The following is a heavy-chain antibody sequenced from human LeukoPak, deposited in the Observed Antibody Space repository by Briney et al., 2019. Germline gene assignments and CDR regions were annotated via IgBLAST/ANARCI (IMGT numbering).Heavy chain of an antibody. CDR1: GFTFSSYA. CDR2: ISGSGTTT. Sequence: PGGSLRLSCAASGFTFSSYAMSWVRQAPGKGLEWVSSISGSGTTTYYADSVKGRFIISRDNSKNTLYLQMNSPRAEDTAVYYCAKDHEDLRGPDYWGQGTLVIVSS. CDR3: AKDHEDLRGPDY. V-gene: IGHV3-23*01. D-gene: IGHD1-26*01. J-gene: IGHJ4*02.